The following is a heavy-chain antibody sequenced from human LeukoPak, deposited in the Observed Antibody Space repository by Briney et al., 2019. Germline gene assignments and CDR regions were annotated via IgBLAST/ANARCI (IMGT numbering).Heavy chain of an antibody. J-gene: IGHJ4*02. Sequence: GGSLRLSCAASGFTFSGYSMNGVRQAPGKGLEWVSYISSSSSTIYYADSVKRRFIISGDNAKNSLYLQMNSLRAEDTAVYYCARGDSLFGYFDYWGQGTLVTVSS. V-gene: IGHV3-48*01. CDR2: ISSSSSTI. CDR1: GFTFSGYS. CDR3: ARGDSLFGYFDY. D-gene: IGHD3-22*01.